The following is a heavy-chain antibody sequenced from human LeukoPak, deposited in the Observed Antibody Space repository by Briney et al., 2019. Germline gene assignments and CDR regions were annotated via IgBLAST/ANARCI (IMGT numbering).Heavy chain of an antibody. Sequence: SETLSLTCTVSGGSISSYYWSWIRQPPGKGLEWIGYIYYSGSTNYNPSLKSRVTISVDTSKNQFSLKLSSVTAADTAVYYCARVVVEMGYFDYWGQGTLVTVSS. D-gene: IGHD2-15*01. CDR1: GGSISSYY. V-gene: IGHV4-59*12. CDR3: ARVVVEMGYFDY. CDR2: IYYSGST. J-gene: IGHJ4*02.